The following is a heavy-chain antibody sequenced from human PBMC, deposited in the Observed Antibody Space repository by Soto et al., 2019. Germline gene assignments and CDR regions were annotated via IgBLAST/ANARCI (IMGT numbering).Heavy chain of an antibody. Sequence: EVQLLESGGGLVQPGGSLRLSCAASGFTFSSYAMSWVCQAPGKGLEWVSTISGSGGSTYYADSVKGRFTISRDTSKNTLYLHMNSLSAEHTAVYYCAQDLPGGFGLVDAFELWGQGTMVTVSS. CDR3: AQDLPGGFGLVDAFEL. V-gene: IGHV3-23*01. D-gene: IGHD2-8*02. CDR1: GFTFSSYA. CDR2: ISGSGGST. J-gene: IGHJ3*01.